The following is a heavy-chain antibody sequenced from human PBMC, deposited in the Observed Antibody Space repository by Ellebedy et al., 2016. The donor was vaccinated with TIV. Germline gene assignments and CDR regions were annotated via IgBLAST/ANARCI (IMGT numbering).Heavy chain of an antibody. Sequence: GGSLRLSXAASGFTFSSNWIHWVRQAPGRGPVWVSRINRDGSETNYADSVKGRFTISRDNAKNTLYLQMNSLRAEDTAVYYSSSINEGDVDKWGQGTLVTVSS. V-gene: IGHV3-74*01. CDR2: INRDGSET. J-gene: IGHJ4*02. CDR1: GFTFSSNW. CDR3: SSINEGDVDK. D-gene: IGHD2-8*01.